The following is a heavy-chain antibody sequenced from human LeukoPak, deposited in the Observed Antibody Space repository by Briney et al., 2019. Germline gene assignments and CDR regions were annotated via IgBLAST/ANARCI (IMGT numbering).Heavy chain of an antibody. CDR1: GGSISRSSYY. Sequence: SETLSLTCSVSGGSISRSSYYRGWIRQPPGKGLEWIGSIYYSGSTYYNPSLKSRVTISVDTSENQFSLKLSSVTAADTAVYYCASGPRPFDYWGQGTLVTVSS. CDR2: IYYSGST. CDR3: ASGPRPFDY. V-gene: IGHV4-39*01. J-gene: IGHJ4*02.